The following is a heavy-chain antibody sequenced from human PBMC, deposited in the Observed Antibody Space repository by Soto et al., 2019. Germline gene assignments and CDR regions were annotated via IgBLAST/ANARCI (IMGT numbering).Heavy chain of an antibody. V-gene: IGHV4-59*01. D-gene: IGHD6-13*01. CDR3: AREGSSWTHDAFDI. J-gene: IGHJ3*02. Sequence: SETLSLTCTVSGGSISSYYWSWIRQPPGKGLEWIGYIYYSGSTNYNPSLKSRVTISVDTSKNQFSLKLSSVTAADTAVYYCAREGSSWTHDAFDIWGQGTMVTVSS. CDR2: IYYSGST. CDR1: GGSISSYY.